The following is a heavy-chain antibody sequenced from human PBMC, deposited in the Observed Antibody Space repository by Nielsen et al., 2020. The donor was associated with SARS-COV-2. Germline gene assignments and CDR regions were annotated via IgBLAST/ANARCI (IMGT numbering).Heavy chain of an antibody. CDR1: GFTFDDYA. V-gene: IGHV3-9*01. J-gene: IGHJ4*02. D-gene: IGHD4-17*01. Sequence: GGSLRLSCAASGFTFDDYAMHWVRQAPGKGLEWVSGISWNSGSIGYADSVKGRFTISRDNAKNSLYLQMNSLRAEDTALYYCAKVDYGAYWGQGTLVTVSS. CDR3: AKVDYGAY. CDR2: ISWNSGSI.